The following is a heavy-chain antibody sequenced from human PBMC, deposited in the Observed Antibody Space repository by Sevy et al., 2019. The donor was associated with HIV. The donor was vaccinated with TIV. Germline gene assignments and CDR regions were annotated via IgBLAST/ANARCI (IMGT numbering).Heavy chain of an antibody. CDR1: GGSISSSSYY. J-gene: IGHJ6*02. CDR2: IYYSGST. Sequence: SETLSLTCTVSGGSISSSSYYLGWIRQPPGKGLEWIGSIYYSGSTYYNPSLKSRVTISVDTSKNQFSLKLSSVTAADTAVYYCARLVGSGWFYGMDVWGQGTTVTVSS. CDR3: ARLVGSGWFYGMDV. V-gene: IGHV4-39*01. D-gene: IGHD6-19*01.